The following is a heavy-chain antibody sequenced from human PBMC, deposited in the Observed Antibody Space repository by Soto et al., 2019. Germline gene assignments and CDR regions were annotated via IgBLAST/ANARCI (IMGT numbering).Heavy chain of an antibody. CDR1: GYTFTSYA. CDR2: INAGNGNT. V-gene: IGHV1-3*01. J-gene: IGHJ4*03. D-gene: IGHD3-22*01. CDR3: ARDQWVLLWAHPPTFDY. Sequence: ASVKVSCKASGYTFTSYAMHWVRQAPGQRLEWMGWINAGNGNTKYSQKFQGRVTITRDTSASTAYMELSSLRSEDTAVYYCARDQWVLLWAHPPTFDYWGQGTMVTVSS.